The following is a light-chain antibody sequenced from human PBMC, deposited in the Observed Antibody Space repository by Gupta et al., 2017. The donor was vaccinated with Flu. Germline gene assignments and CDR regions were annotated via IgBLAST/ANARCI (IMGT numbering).Light chain of an antibody. J-gene: IGKJ1*01. CDR1: QSISSW. CDR3: RQDNSYPWT. Sequence: DIQMTQSPSTLSASVGDRVTITCRASQSISSWLAWYQQKPGKAPKLLIYKASSLESGVPSRFSGSGSGTEFTLTISSLQPDDFATYYCRQDNSYPWTFGQGTKVEIK. CDR2: KAS. V-gene: IGKV1-5*03.